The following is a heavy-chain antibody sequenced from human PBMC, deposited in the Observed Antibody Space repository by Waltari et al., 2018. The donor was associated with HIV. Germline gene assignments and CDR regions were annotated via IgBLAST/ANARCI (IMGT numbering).Heavy chain of an antibody. D-gene: IGHD1-26*01. Sequence: QVQLVESGGGVVQPGRSLRLSCAASGFTFSNYFMHWVRLAPGKGPEWLTFSSYDGSSTYYADSVKGRFTISRDNSKNTLYLQMNSLRPEDTAVYYCVKDVGATYFDYWGQGTLVTVSS. CDR2: SSYDGSST. CDR3: VKDVGATYFDY. V-gene: IGHV3-30*18. CDR1: GFTFSNYF. J-gene: IGHJ4*02.